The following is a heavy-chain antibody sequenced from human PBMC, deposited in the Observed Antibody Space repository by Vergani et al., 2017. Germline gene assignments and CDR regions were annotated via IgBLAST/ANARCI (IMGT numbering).Heavy chain of an antibody. CDR2: ISSSSSYI. CDR1: GFTFSSYS. Sequence: EVQLVESGGGLVKPGGSLRLSCAASGFTFSSYSMNWVRQAPGKGLEWVSSISSSSSYIYYAESVKGRFTISRDNAKNSLYLQMNSLRAEDTAVYYCAREHSRYCSSTSCYTRDYWGQGTLVTVSS. CDR3: AREHSRYCSSTSCYTRDY. J-gene: IGHJ4*02. V-gene: IGHV3-21*01. D-gene: IGHD2-2*02.